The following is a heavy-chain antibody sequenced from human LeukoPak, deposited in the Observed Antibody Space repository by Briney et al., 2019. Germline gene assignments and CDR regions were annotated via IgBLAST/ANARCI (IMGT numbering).Heavy chain of an antibody. D-gene: IGHD1-7*01. CDR3: ARLITGTTTAFXI. CDR1: GGSISGYY. V-gene: IGHV4-4*07. Sequence: SETLSLTCSVSGGSISGYYWTWIRQPAGKGLEWIGRVYTSGSTHYNPSLKTRLTMSVDTSKNQFSLKLSSVTAADTAVYYCARLITGTTTAFXIXXQGXXXTVS. J-gene: IGHJ3*02. CDR2: VYTSGST.